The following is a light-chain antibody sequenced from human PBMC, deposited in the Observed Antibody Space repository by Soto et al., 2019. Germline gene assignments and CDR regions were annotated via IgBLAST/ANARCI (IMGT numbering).Light chain of an antibody. V-gene: IGLV2-14*01. CDR1: SSDVGGYIY. J-gene: IGLJ1*01. CDR3: SSYTTSSSYV. CDR2: DVT. Sequence: QSVLTQPASVSGSPGQSITISCTGTSSDVGGYIYVSWYQQHPGKAPKLMIYDVTSRPSGVSYRFSGSKSGNTASLTISGLQAEDEDDYSCSSYTTSSSYVFGTGTKVTV.